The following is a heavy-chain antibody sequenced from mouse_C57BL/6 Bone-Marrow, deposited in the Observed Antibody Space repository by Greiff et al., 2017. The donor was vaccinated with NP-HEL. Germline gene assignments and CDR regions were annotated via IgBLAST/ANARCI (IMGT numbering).Heavy chain of an antibody. V-gene: IGHV1-80*01. CDR3: ARERSPYYCDD. J-gene: IGHJ2*01. CDR2: IYPGDGDT. Sequence: VQLQQSGAELVKPGASVKISCKASGYAFSSYWMNWVKQRPGKGLEWIGQIYPGDGDTNYNGKFKGKATLTADKSSSTAYMQLSSLTSEDCAVYFCARERSPYYCDDWGQGTTLTVSS. CDR1: GYAFSSYW.